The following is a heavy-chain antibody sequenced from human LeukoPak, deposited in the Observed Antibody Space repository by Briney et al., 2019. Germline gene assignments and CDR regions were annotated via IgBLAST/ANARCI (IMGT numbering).Heavy chain of an antibody. D-gene: IGHD3-10*01. J-gene: IGHJ6*03. CDR1: GFTFSSYE. Sequence: QSGGSLRLSCAASGFTFSSYEMNWVRQAPGKGLEWVSYISSSGSTIYYADSVKGRFTISRDNAKNSLYLQMNSLRAEDTAVYYCARFRRVREKPRWRGYYYYYYMDVWGKGTTVTVSS. CDR3: ARFRRVREKPRWRGYYYYYYMDV. V-gene: IGHV3-48*03. CDR2: ISSSGSTI.